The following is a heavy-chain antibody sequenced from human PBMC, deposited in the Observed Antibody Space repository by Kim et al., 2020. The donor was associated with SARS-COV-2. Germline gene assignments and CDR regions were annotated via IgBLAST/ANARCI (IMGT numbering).Heavy chain of an antibody. J-gene: IGHJ6*04. V-gene: IGHV5-10-1*01. CDR2: IDPSDSYT. Sequence: GESLKISCKGSGYSFTSYWISWVRQMPGKGLEWMGRIDPSDSYTNYSPSFQGHVTISADKSISTAYLQWSSLKASDTAMYYCARHVDMDIWQTENGMDVWGEGTTVTVSS. CDR1: GYSFTSYW. D-gene: IGHD3-9*01. CDR3: ARHVDMDIWQTENGMDV.